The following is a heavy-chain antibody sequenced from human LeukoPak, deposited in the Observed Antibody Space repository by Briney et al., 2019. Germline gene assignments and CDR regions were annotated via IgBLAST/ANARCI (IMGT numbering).Heavy chain of an antibody. CDR2: ISAYNGNT. Sequence: PGASVKVSCMASGYTFTSYGISWVRQAPGQGLEWMGWISAYNGNTNYAQKLQGRVTMTTDTSTSTAYMELRSLRSDDTAVYYCARDPALGYTSGWYNWFDPWGQGTLVTVSS. V-gene: IGHV1-18*01. J-gene: IGHJ5*02. CDR3: ARDPALGYTSGWYNWFDP. D-gene: IGHD6-19*01. CDR1: GYTFTSYG.